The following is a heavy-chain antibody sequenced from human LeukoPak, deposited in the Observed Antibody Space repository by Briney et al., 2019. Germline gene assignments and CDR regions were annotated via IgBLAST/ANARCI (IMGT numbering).Heavy chain of an antibody. D-gene: IGHD2-2*01. CDR2: IYYSGST. Sequence: SETLSLTFTVSGGSISSYYWSWIRQPPGKGLEWIGYIYYSGSTNYNPSLKSRVTISVDTSKNQFSLKLSSVTAADTAVYYCARDRVVVVPAARDYYGMDVWGQGTTVTVSS. CDR3: ARDRVVVVPAARDYYGMDV. J-gene: IGHJ6*02. V-gene: IGHV4-59*01. CDR1: GGSISSYY.